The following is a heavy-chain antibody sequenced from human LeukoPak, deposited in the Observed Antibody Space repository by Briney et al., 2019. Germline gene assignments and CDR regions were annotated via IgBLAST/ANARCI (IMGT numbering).Heavy chain of an antibody. CDR3: ARSVVITTNFDL. CDR1: GYSFTSYW. CDR2: IYPGDSDT. Sequence: GESLKISCNGSGYSFTSYWIGWVRQMPGKGLEWMGIIYPGDSDTRYSPSFQGQVTISVDKSISTAYLHWSSLKASDTAMYYCARSVVITTNFDLWGQGTLVTVPS. V-gene: IGHV5-51*01. J-gene: IGHJ4*02. D-gene: IGHD3-22*01.